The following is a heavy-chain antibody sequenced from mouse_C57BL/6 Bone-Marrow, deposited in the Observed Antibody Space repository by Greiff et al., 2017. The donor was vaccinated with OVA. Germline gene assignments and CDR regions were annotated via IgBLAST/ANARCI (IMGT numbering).Heavy chain of an antibody. CDR3: ARWADFPYAMDY. CDR1: GYTFTSYW. D-gene: IGHD3-3*01. J-gene: IGHJ4*01. CDR2: IYPSDSET. Sequence: VQLQQPGAELVRPGSSVKLSCKASGYTFTSYWMDWVKQRPGQGLEWIGNIYPSDSETHYNQKFKDKATLTVDKSSSTAYMQLSSLTSEDSAVYYCARWADFPYAMDYWGQGTSVTVSS. V-gene: IGHV1-61*01.